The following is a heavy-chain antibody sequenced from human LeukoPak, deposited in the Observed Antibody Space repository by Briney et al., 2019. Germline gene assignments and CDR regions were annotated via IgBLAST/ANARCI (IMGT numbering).Heavy chain of an antibody. V-gene: IGHV3-9*01. CDR1: GFTFDDYA. J-gene: IGHJ1*01. CDR3: AKQASMIVSAQYFRH. Sequence: GGSLRLSCAASGFTFDDYAMHWVRQAPGKGLEWVSAISWNSDSVGYADSVKGRFTISRDNAKNSLYPQMNSLRAEDTALYYCAKQASMIVSAQYFRHWGQGTLVTVSS. D-gene: IGHD3-22*01. CDR2: ISWNSDSV.